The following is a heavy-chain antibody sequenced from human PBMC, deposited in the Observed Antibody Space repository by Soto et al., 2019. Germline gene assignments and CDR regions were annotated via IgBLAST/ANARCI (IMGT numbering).Heavy chain of an antibody. V-gene: IGHV5-51*01. CDR2: VYPSDSDV. D-gene: IGHD5-18*01. Sequence: GESLKISCQGTGYRFSSSWIGWVRQKPGKGLEWLGNVYPSDSDVRYSPAFEGQVTISADKSISTAYLQWSSLKASDTAMYYCASLRGYSYALPPMDVWGQGTTVTVSS. CDR3: ASLRGYSYALPPMDV. CDR1: GYRFSSSW. J-gene: IGHJ6*02.